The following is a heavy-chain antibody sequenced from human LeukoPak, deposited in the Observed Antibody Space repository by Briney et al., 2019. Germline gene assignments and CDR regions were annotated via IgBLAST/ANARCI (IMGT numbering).Heavy chain of an antibody. CDR3: ARDQWLDY. J-gene: IGHJ4*02. V-gene: IGHV3-48*01. D-gene: IGHD6-19*01. CDR2: IGSSGNTI. CDR1: GFPFSSYI. Sequence: PGGSLRLSCAASGFPFSSYIMNWVRQAPGKGLEWVSFIGSSGNTIYYADSVKGRFTVSRDNAKNALYLQMNSLRAEDTAVYYCARDQWLDYWGQGTLVTVSS.